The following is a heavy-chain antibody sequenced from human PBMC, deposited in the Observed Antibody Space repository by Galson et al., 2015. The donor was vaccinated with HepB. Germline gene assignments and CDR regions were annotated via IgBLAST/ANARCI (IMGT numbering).Heavy chain of an antibody. CDR1: GFTFDDYA. Sequence: SLRLSCAASGFTFDDYAMHWVRQAPGMGLEWVSLISWDGGSTYYADSVKGRFTISRDNSKNSLYLQMNSLRAEDTALYYCAKGKAVAGPFDYWGQGTLVTVSS. CDR2: ISWDGGST. D-gene: IGHD6-19*01. J-gene: IGHJ4*02. CDR3: AKGKAVAGPFDY. V-gene: IGHV3-43D*03.